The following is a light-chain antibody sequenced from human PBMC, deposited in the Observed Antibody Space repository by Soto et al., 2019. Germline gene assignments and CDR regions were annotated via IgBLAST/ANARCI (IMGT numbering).Light chain of an antibody. CDR1: QDISNR. Sequence: DIRMNQSPSSLSASVGYMFTVTCQASQDISNRLNWYQQKPGKAPKLLIYDASNLETGVPSRFSGSRSGTDFKFIISSLQPEDVATYYCQQYDNLPITFAQGTRLEIK. J-gene: IGKJ5*01. V-gene: IGKV1-33*01. CDR2: DAS. CDR3: QQYDNLPIT.